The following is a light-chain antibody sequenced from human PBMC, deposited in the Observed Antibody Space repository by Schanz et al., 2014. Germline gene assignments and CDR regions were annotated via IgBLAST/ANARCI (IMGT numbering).Light chain of an antibody. Sequence: DIQMTQSPSTLSASVGDRVTLTCRASQPIGNLLAWYQQKPGKAPNLLIYDASSLEGGVPSRFSGSGSGTEFTLTINGLQPDDFATYYCQQYKSHPYTFGQGTKLESK. CDR1: QPIGNL. V-gene: IGKV1-5*01. CDR2: DAS. J-gene: IGKJ2*01. CDR3: QQYKSHPYT.